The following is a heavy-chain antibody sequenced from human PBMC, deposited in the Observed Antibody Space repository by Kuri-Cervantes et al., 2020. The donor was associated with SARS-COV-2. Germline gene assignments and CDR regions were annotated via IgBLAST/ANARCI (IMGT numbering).Heavy chain of an antibody. J-gene: IGHJ6*04. Sequence: ASVKVSCKAAGYTFISYDINWVRQATGQGLEWMGWMNPNSGNTGYAQKFQGRVTITRSTTISTAYMELSRLRSDDTAVYYCARLSSGVDVWGKGTTVTVSS. D-gene: IGHD2-15*01. V-gene: IGHV1-8*03. CDR1: GYTFISYD. CDR2: MNPNSGNT. CDR3: ARLSSGVDV.